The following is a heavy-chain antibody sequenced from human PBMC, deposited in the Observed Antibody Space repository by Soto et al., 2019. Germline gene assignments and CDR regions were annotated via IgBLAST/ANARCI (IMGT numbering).Heavy chain of an antibody. CDR2: IYSGGST. V-gene: IGHV3-66*01. Sequence: GGSLRLSCAASGFTVSSNYMSWVRQAPGKGLEWVSVIYSGGSTYYADSVKGRFTISRDNSKNTLYLQMNSLRAEDTAVYYCARDMGYGGNDAFDIWGQGTMVTVSS. CDR3: ARDMGYGGNDAFDI. CDR1: GFTVSSNY. D-gene: IGHD4-17*01. J-gene: IGHJ3*02.